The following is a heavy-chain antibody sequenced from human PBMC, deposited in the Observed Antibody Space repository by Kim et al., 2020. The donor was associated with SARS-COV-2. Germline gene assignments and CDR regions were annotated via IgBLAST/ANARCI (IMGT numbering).Heavy chain of an antibody. V-gene: IGHV1-2*06. Sequence: ASVKVSCKASGYTFTGYYMHWVRQAPGQGLEWMGRINPNSGGTNYAQKFQGRVTMTRDTSISTAYMELSRLRSDDTAVYYCARVRDGYPRGLDYWGQGTLVTVSS. CDR1: GYTFTGYY. J-gene: IGHJ4*02. CDR2: INPNSGGT. D-gene: IGHD5-12*01. CDR3: ARVRDGYPRGLDY.